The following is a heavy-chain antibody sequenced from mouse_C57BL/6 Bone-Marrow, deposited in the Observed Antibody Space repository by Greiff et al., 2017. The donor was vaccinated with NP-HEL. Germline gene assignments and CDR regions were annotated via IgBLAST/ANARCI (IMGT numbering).Heavy chain of an antibody. V-gene: IGHV3-8*01. CDR2: ISYSGST. CDR1: GYSITSDY. J-gene: IGHJ4*01. D-gene: IGHD4-1*01. Sequence: EVKLMESGPGLAKPSQTLSLTCSVSGYSITSDYWNWIRKFPGNKLEYMGYISYSGSTYYNPSLKSRISITRDTSKNQYYLQLNSVTTEDTATYYCARNWEGDYYAMDYWGQGTSVTVSS. CDR3: ARNWEGDYYAMDY.